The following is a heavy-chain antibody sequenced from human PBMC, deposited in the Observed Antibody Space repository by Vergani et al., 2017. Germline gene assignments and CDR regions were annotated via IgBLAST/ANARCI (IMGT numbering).Heavy chain of an antibody. CDR1: GFTFSSYG. CDR3: AKTRYSSGPYYFDY. CDR2: IWYDGSNK. D-gene: IGHD6-19*01. Sequence: QVQLVESGGGVVQPGRSLRLSCAASGFTFSSYGMHWVRQAPGKGLEWVAVIWYDGSNKYYADSVKGRFTISRDNSKNTLYLQMNSLRAEDTAVYYCAKTRYSSGPYYFDYWGQGTLVTVSS. J-gene: IGHJ4*02. V-gene: IGHV3-33*06.